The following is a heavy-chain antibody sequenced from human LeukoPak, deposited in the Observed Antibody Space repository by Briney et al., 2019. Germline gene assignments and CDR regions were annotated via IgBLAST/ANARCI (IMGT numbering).Heavy chain of an antibody. CDR2: GSTSGST. Sequence: ASETLSLTCTVSGASISSYYWSWIRQPAGKGLQWMGRGSTSGSTNYNPSLKSRVTMSVETSKNQFSLKLSSVTAADTAVYYCARDSYFGSGNYYIDYWGQGTLVTVSS. CDR3: ARDSYFGSGNYYIDY. D-gene: IGHD3-10*01. J-gene: IGHJ4*02. V-gene: IGHV4-4*07. CDR1: GASISSYY.